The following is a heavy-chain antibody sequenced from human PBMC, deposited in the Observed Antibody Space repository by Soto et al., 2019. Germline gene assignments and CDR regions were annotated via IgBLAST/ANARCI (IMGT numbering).Heavy chain of an antibody. CDR3: WGGRGSSWYGIKYYDLDYGMGV. J-gene: IGHJ6*02. CDR2: INPNSGGT. Sequence: ASVNVPFRAAGYTFTGYYMHWVRPAPGQGLELMGWINPNSGGTNYAQKFQGRVTMTRDTSISTDYMELSRPRSDDTAVYYCWGGRGSSWYGIKYYDLDYGMGVGGQGTTVTVSS. D-gene: IGHD6-13*01. V-gene: IGHV1-2*02. CDR1: GYTFTGYY.